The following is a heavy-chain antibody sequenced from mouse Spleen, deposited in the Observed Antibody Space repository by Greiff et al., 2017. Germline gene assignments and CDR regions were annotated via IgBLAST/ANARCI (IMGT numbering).Heavy chain of an antibody. D-gene: IGHD2-4*01. CDR3: ASDRGYGHYDPFAY. CDR2: IWGGGST. J-gene: IGHJ3*01. V-gene: IGHV2-6*01. CDR1: GFSLTSYG. Sequence: QVQLKESGPGLVAPSQSLSITCTVSGFSLTSYGVDWVRQSPGKGLEWLGVIWGGGSTNYNSALKSRLSISKDNSKSQVFLKMNSLQTDDTAMYYCASDRGYGHYDPFAYWGQGTLVTVSA.